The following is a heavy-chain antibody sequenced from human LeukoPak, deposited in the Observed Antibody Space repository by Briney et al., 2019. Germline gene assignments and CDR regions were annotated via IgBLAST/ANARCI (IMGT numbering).Heavy chain of an antibody. V-gene: IGHV4-38-2*02. D-gene: IGHD3-10*01. CDR3: ARDHGSGSYLGY. CDR1: GYSISSGYY. J-gene: IGHJ4*02. CDR2: IYHSGST. Sequence: SETLSLTCTVSGYSISSGYYWGWIRQPPGKGLEWIGSIYHSGSTYYNPSLKSRVTISVDTSKNQFSLKLSSVTAADTAVYYCARDHGSGSYLGYWGQGTLVTVSS.